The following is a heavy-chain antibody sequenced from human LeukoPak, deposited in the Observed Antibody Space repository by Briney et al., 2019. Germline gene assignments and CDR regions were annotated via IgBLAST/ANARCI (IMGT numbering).Heavy chain of an antibody. V-gene: IGHV4-34*01. CDR3: ARGPRASHYRLVWFDP. Sequence: SETLSLTCAVYGGSFSGYYWSWIRQPPGKGLEWIGEINHSGSTNYNPSLKSRVTISVDTSKNQFSLKLSSVTAADTAVYYRARGPRASHYRLVWFDPWGQGTLVTVSS. D-gene: IGHD2-2*01. CDR2: INHSGST. J-gene: IGHJ5*02. CDR1: GGSFSGYY.